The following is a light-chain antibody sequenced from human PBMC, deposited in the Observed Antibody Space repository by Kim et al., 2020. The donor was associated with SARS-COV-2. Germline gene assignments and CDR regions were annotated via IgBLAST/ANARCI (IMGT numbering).Light chain of an antibody. J-gene: IGKJ1*01. CDR3: QNYNIAPRWT. CDR1: QGISNY. V-gene: IGKV1-27*01. Sequence: SVGDRVTITCRASQGISNYLAWYQQEPGKIPKLLIYAASALLSGVPSRFSSSGSGTDFTLTITTLQPEDVAIYYCQNYNIAPRWTFGQETKVDIK. CDR2: AAS.